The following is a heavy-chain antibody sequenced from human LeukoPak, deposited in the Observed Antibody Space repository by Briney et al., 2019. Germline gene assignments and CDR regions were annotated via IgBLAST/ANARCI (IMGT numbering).Heavy chain of an antibody. Sequence: PGGSLRLSCAASGFTFSSYWMSWVRQAPGKGLEWVANIKQDGSEKYYVDSVKGRFTIPRDNAKNSLYLQMNSLRAEDTAVYYCARGPLVVVAATPLADYWGQGTLVTVSS. V-gene: IGHV3-7*01. J-gene: IGHJ4*02. CDR1: GFTFSSYW. CDR3: ARGPLVVVAATPLADY. D-gene: IGHD2-15*01. CDR2: IKQDGSEK.